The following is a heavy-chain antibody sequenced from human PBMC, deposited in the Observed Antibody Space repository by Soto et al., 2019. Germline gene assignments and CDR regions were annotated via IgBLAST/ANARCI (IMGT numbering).Heavy chain of an antibody. Sequence: GGSLRLSCAASGFTFSSYAMHWIRQAPGKGLEYVSVISSNGGSTYYANSVKGRITISRDDTKNTLYLQMNSLKTEDTAVYYCTTDSRTHCAPFFDYWGQGVLVTVSS. D-gene: IGHD2-21*01. CDR2: ISSNGGST. CDR1: GFTFSSYA. J-gene: IGHJ4*02. V-gene: IGHV3-64*01. CDR3: TTDSRTHCAPFFDY.